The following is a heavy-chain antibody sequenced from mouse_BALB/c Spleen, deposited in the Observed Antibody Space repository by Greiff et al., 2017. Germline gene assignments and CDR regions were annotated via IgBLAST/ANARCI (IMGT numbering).Heavy chain of an antibody. CDR1: GFNIKDSY. Sequence: EVKLVESGAELVKPGASVKLSCTASGFNIKDSYMHWVKQRPEQGLEWIGRIDPANGNTKYDPKFQGKATITADTSSNTAYLQLRSLTSEDTAVYECARVGGGFAYWGQGTRVTVSA. CDR3: ARVGGGFAY. V-gene: IGHV14-3*02. J-gene: IGHJ3*01. CDR2: IDPANGNT.